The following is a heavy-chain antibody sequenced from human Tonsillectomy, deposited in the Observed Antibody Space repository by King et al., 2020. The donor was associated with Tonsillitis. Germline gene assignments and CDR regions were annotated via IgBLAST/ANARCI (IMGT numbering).Heavy chain of an antibody. CDR3: ASPDYYDSSGYYFGHYYFDF. Sequence: QLVQSGAEVKKPGSSVKVSCKASGGTFSSYAISWARQAPGQGLEWMGGIIPIFGTANYAQKFQGRVTIIADESTSTASMELSSLRSEDTAVYYCASPDYYDSSGYYFGHYYFDFWGQGTLVTVSS. J-gene: IGHJ4*02. CDR1: GGTFSSYA. V-gene: IGHV1-69*01. CDR2: IIPIFGTA. D-gene: IGHD3-22*01.